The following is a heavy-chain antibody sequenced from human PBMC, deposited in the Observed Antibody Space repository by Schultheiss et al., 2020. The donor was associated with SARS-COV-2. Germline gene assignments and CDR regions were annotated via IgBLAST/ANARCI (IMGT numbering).Heavy chain of an antibody. CDR1: GFTFSSYS. V-gene: IGHV3-30*03. J-gene: IGHJ4*02. D-gene: IGHD3-3*01. Sequence: GGSLRLSCAASGFTFSSYSMNWVRQAPGKGLEWVAVISYDGSNKYYADSVKGRFTISRDNSKNTLYLQMNSLRAEDTAVYYCARAATIFGVVAYFDYWGQGTLVTVSS. CDR3: ARAATIFGVVAYFDY. CDR2: ISYDGSNK.